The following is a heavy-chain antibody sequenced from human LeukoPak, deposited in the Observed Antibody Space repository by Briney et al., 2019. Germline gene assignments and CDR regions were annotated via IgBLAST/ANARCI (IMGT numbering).Heavy chain of an antibody. J-gene: IGHJ4*02. V-gene: IGHV1-3*01. CDR1: GYNFTDYA. D-gene: IGHD4-17*01. Sequence: ASVKVSCKTSGYNFTDYAVQWVRQATGQRLEWMGWINAGNGKTKYSQKFQDRVTITRDTSATTAYLDLNSLRSEDTAVYYCARARWTSTVTTYYLDYWGQGTLVTVSS. CDR2: INAGNGKT. CDR3: ARARWTSTVTTYYLDY.